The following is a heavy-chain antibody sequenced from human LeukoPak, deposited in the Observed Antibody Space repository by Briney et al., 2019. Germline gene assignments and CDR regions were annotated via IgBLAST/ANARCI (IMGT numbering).Heavy chain of an antibody. Sequence: GGSLRLSCTASGFTFSSFGMHWVRQAPGEGLEWVAYIGYSGSDIYYADSVKGRFTISRDNSKNTVHLQLSSLRAADAALYSCARDLTEYNDSFDFWGQGTLVTVSS. D-gene: IGHD1-14*01. CDR3: ARDLTEYNDSFDF. V-gene: IGHV3-30*02. J-gene: IGHJ4*02. CDR1: GFTFSSFG. CDR2: IGYSGSDI.